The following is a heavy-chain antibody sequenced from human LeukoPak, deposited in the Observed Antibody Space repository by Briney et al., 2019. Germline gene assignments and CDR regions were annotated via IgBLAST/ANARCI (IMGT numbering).Heavy chain of an antibody. Sequence: SETLSLTCTVSGGSISSSSYYWGWIRQPPRKGLEWIGSICYSGSTYYNPSLKSRVTISVDTSKNQFSLKLSSVTAADTAVYYCARQSSGYSGLFDYWGQGTLVTVSS. CDR2: ICYSGST. CDR1: GGSISSSSYY. J-gene: IGHJ4*02. CDR3: ARQSSGYSGLFDY. V-gene: IGHV4-39*01. D-gene: IGHD5-12*01.